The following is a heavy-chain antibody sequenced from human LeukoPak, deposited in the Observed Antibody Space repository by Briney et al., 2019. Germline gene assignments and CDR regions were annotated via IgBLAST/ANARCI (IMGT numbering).Heavy chain of an antibody. V-gene: IGHV4-34*01. CDR1: GGSFSGYY. D-gene: IGHD3-10*01. J-gene: IGHJ5*02. CDR2: INHSGST. Sequence: SETLSLTCAVYGGSFSGYYWTWIRQPPWKGLEWIGEINHSGSTNYNPSLKSRVTISIDTSKNQFSLKLSSVTAADTAVYYCARGFRYNSGSFNWFDPWGQGTLVTVSS. CDR3: ARGFRYNSGSFNWFDP.